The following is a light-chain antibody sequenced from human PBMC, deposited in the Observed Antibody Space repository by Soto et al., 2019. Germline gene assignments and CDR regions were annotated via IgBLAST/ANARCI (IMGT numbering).Light chain of an antibody. CDR3: QQYNNWPPLT. Sequence: DIQMTQSPSSLSASLGDRVTITCRARQGSRNDLGRYQQKPGKAPKRLIYCAATRATGIQARFSGSGSGTEFTLTISSLQSEDFAVYYCQQYNNWPPLTFGGGTKVEIK. CDR1: QGSRND. CDR2: CAA. V-gene: IGKV1-17*01. J-gene: IGKJ4*01.